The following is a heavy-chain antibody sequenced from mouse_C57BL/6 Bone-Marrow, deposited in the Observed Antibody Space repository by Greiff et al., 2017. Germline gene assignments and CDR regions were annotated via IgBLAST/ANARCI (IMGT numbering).Heavy chain of an antibody. Sequence: EVKVVESGGGLVKPGGSLKLSCAASGFTFSDYGMHWVRQAPEKGLEWVAYISSGSSTIYYADTVKGRFTISRDNAKNTLFLQMTSLRSEDTAMYYCARGDYYGSSPFYFDYWGQGTTLTVSS. CDR1: GFTFSDYG. CDR2: ISSGSSTI. V-gene: IGHV5-17*01. D-gene: IGHD1-1*01. CDR3: ARGDYYGSSPFYFDY. J-gene: IGHJ2*01.